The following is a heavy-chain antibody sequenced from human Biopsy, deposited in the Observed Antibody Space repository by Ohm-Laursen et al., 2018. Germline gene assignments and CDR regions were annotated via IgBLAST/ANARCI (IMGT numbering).Heavy chain of an antibody. V-gene: IGHV3-30*18. CDR2: ISYDQITK. CDR3: AKDLSVYYYYGIDV. CDR1: GFTFRTYG. Sequence: SLRLSCSASGFTFRTYGMHWVRLAPGKGLGWVAVISYDQITKHYADSVRGRFTISRDNSKNTLYLQVNSLRAEDTAVHYCAKDLSVYYYYGIDVWGQGTTVTVSS. J-gene: IGHJ6*02. D-gene: IGHD5/OR15-5a*01.